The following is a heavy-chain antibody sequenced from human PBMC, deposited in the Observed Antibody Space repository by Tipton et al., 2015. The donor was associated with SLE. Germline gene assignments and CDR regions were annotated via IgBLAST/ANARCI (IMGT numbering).Heavy chain of an antibody. CDR1: GGAISSGGYY. D-gene: IGHD1-1*01. J-gene: IGHJ2*01. V-gene: IGHV4-61*02. CDR3: AKTLAGATPGRYQSYWYFDL. CDR2: IYTSGKT. Sequence: LRLSCTVSGGAISSGGYYWGWVRQPAGEGLEGVGRIYTSGKTAYTPSLKSLVTISMDLSNNQFSVNLSSVTASDTAVYYCAKTLAGATPGRYQSYWYFDLWGRGLRVIVSS.